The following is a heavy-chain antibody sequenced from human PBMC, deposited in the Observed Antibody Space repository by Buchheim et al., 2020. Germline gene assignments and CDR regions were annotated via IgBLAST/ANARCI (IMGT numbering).Heavy chain of an antibody. J-gene: IGHJ4*02. CDR1: GFTFSSYA. Sequence: QVQLVESGGGVVQPGRSLRLSCAASGFTFSSYAMHWVRQAPGKGLEWVAMIWSDENNKYYGDSVKGRFSISRDNSKNTVYLQMNSLRVEDTALYYCVRDLPYSGWSFDHWGQGAL. D-gene: IGHD6-19*01. V-gene: IGHV3-30*04. CDR3: VRDLPYSGWSFDH. CDR2: IWSDENNK.